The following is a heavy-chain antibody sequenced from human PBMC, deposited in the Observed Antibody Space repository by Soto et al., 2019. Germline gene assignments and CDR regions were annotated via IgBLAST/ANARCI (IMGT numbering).Heavy chain of an antibody. CDR2: MNPSSGET. CDR1: GYNFPNFD. Sequence: ASVEVSCTTSGYNFPNFDINWVRQAPGRGLVWMGWMNPSSGETGSAQNFQGRVTMTRDISTRTFFMQLTSLRSEDTAIYYCARLAEYCNGIKCYSNFDFWGRGTQVTVSS. J-gene: IGHJ4*01. D-gene: IGHD2-15*01. V-gene: IGHV1-8*01. CDR3: ARLAEYCNGIKCYSNFDF.